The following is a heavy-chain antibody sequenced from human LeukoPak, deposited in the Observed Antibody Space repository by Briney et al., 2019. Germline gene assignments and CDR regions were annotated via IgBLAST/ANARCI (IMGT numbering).Heavy chain of an antibody. CDR2: IYYSGST. Sequence: SETLSLTCAVSGGSISTGDYSWSWIRQPPGKGLEWIGYIYYSGSTNYNPSLKSRVTMSVDTSKNQFSLKLSSVTAADTAVYYCARTTGSSSKTYYLDCWGQGTLVTVSS. CDR1: GGSISTGDYS. J-gene: IGHJ4*02. V-gene: IGHV4-61*08. CDR3: ARTTGSSSKTYYLDC. D-gene: IGHD6-6*01.